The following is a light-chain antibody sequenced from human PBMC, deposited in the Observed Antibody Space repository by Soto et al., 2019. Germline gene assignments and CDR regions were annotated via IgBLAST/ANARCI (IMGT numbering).Light chain of an antibody. CDR2: GAS. V-gene: IGKV3-15*01. CDR3: QQYINWPLT. CDR1: HSVNSN. J-gene: IGKJ4*01. Sequence: EIVMTQSPATLSVSPGERATLSCRASHSVNSNFAWYQQKPDQAPRLLIYGASTRATGIPARFSGSGSGTEFTLTISSLRSEDFAVYYCQQYINWPLTFGGGTKVEIK.